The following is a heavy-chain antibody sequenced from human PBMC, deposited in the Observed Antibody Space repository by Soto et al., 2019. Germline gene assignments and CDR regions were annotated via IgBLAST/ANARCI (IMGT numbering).Heavy chain of an antibody. CDR1: GYSFTSYW. CDR2: IVPSDSYT. CDR3: ARGPLMITFGGVIVEDYYYYGMDV. Sequence: GESLKISCTGSGYSFTSYWISWVRQMPGKGLEWMGRIVPSDSYTNYSPSFQGHVTISADKSISTAYLQWSSLKASDTAMYYCARGPLMITFGGVIVEDYYYYGMDVWGQGTTVTVSS. J-gene: IGHJ6*02. V-gene: IGHV5-10-1*01. D-gene: IGHD3-16*02.